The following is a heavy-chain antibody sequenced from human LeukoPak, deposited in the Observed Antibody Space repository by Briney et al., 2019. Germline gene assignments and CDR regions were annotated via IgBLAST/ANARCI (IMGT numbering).Heavy chain of an antibody. CDR3: AREAYDTSGRNAFDI. CDR2: IYPGDSDT. J-gene: IGHJ3*02. V-gene: IGHV5-51*01. D-gene: IGHD3-22*01. CDR1: GSSFTSDW. Sequence: GASLKISCTGSGSSFTSDWIGWARPMPGKGLEWMGIIYPGDSDTRYSPSFQGQVTISADKSIRTAYLQWSSLKASDTAMFYCAREAYDTSGRNAFDIWGQGTMVTVSS.